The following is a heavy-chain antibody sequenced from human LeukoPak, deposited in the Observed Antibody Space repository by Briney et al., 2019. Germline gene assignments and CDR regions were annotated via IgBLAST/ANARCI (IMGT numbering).Heavy chain of an antibody. V-gene: IGHV3-9*01. CDR1: GFTFDDYA. CDR3: AKDFSVAPPYQLSD. J-gene: IGHJ4*02. CDR2: ISWNSGSI. D-gene: IGHD2-2*01. Sequence: QAGRSLRLSCAASGFTFDDYAMHWVRQALGKGLEWVSGISWNSGSIGYADSVKGRFTISRDNAKNSLYLQMNSLRAEDTALYYCAKDFSVAPPYQLSDWGQGTLVTVSS.